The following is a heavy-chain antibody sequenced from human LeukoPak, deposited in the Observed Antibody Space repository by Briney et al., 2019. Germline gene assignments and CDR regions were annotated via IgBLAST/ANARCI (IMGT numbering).Heavy chain of an antibody. V-gene: IGHV3-30*02. CDR1: GFTFSSYG. D-gene: IGHD7-27*01. CDR3: AKDLIWGIRSFDY. Sequence: PGVSLRLFCAASGFTFSSYGMHWARQAPGKGLVGVAFIRYDGSNKYYADSVKGRFTISRDNSKNTLYLQMNSLRAEDTAVYYCAKDLIWGIRSFDYWGQGTLATVSS. CDR2: IRYDGSNK. J-gene: IGHJ4*02.